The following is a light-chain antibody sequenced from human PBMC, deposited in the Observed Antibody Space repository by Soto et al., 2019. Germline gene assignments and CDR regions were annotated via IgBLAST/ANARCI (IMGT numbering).Light chain of an antibody. CDR1: QSVSSSY. V-gene: IGKV3-20*01. Sequence: EIVLTQSPGTLSLSPGERATLSCRASQSVSSSYLAWYQQKPGHAPRLLIYGASSRATGIPDRFSGSGSGTDFTLTISRLEPEDFAVYYCQQYDSSPLTFGQGTKVEIK. J-gene: IGKJ1*01. CDR3: QQYDSSPLT. CDR2: GAS.